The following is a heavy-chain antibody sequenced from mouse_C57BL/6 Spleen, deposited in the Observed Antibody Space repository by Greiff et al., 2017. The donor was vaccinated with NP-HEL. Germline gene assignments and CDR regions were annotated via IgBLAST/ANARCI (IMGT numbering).Heavy chain of an antibody. D-gene: IGHD1-1*01. Sequence: QVTLKESGAELARPGASVKLSCKASGYTFTSYGISWVKQRTGQGLEWIGEIYPRSGNTYYNEKFKGKATLTADKSSSTAYMELRSLTSEDSAVYFCAREAYGTSDYWGQGTTLTVSS. V-gene: IGHV1-81*01. CDR2: IYPRSGNT. CDR1: GYTFTSYG. J-gene: IGHJ2*01. CDR3: AREAYGTSDY.